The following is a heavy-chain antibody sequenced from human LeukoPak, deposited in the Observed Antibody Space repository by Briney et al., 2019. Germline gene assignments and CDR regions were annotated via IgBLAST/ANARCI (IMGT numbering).Heavy chain of an antibody. CDR1: GFTFSSYG. V-gene: IGHV3-30*18. CDR2: ISFDGSNK. CDR3: AKDHHSYYDILTGLTRSYYYYGMDV. Sequence: GGSLRLSCAASGFTFSSYGMHWVRQAPGKGLEWVAVISFDGSNKYYADSVKGRFTVSRDNSKNTLYLQMNSLRAEDTAAYYCAKDHHSYYDILTGLTRSYYYYGMDVWGQGTTVTVSS. D-gene: IGHD3-9*01. J-gene: IGHJ6*02.